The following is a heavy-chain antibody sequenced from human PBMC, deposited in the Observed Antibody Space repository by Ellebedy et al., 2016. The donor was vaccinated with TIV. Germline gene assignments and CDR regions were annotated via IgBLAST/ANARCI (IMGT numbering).Heavy chain of an antibody. CDR2: IYHSGCT. J-gene: IGHJ6*02. Sequence: SETLSLTCAVYGGSISSGGYSWSWIRQPPGTGLEWIGYIYHSGCTYYNPSLKSRVTISVDTSKNQFSLKLSSVTAADTAAYYCASQGVINIGYGMDVWGQGTMVTVSS. V-gene: IGHV4-30-2*05. CDR1: GGSISSGGYS. CDR3: ASQGVINIGYGMDV. D-gene: IGHD3-10*01.